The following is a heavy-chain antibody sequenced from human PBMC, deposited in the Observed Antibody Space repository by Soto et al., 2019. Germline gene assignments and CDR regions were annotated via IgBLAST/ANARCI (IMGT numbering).Heavy chain of an antibody. CDR3: ARGRDGSNYYFDY. Sequence: QVQLVQSGPEVKKPGSSVKVSCKASGGTFSDSVTSWVRQAPGQGLEWMGGIVPIFGKANLAEKFQDRVTITADESTSTAYVKLSSLRSEDTAVYYCARGRDGSNYYFDYWGQGTLVTVSS. D-gene: IGHD3-10*01. CDR1: GGTFSDSV. V-gene: IGHV1-69*01. CDR2: IVPIFGKA. J-gene: IGHJ4*02.